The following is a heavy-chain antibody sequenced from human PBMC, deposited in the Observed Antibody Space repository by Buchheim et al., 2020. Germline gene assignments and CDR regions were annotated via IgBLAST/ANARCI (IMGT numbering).Heavy chain of an antibody. CDR1: GFTFSDYY. V-gene: IGHV3-11*06. CDR3: ARDGGAGQPDGLRFLEWLFTFDI. D-gene: IGHD3-3*01. CDR2: ISPRNYT. J-gene: IGHJ3*02. Sequence: QVQLVESGGGLVKPGGSLRLSCAASGFTFSDYYWSWIRQAPGKGLEWLSYISPRNYTNHADSVKGRFTISRDNAKNSLYLQMNSLRDEDTAVYYWARDGGAGQPDGLRFLEWLFTFDIWGQGT.